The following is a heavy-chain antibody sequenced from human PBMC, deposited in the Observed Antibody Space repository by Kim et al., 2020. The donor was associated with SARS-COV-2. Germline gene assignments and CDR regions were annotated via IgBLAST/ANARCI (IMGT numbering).Heavy chain of an antibody. V-gene: IGHV3-7*01. CDR2: INQDGGEK. J-gene: IGHJ4*02. CDR1: GFTFNNFW. Sequence: GGSLRLSCAASGFTFNNFWVTWVRQAPGKGLEWVANINQDGGEKHYVDSVKGRFTISRDNAKNSLYLQMNSLRGEDTALYYCKTYSNGIEYWGQGTLVTVSS. CDR3: KTYSNGIEY. D-gene: IGHD4-4*01.